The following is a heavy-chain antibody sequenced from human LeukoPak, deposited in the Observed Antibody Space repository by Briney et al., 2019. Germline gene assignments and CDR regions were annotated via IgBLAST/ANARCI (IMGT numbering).Heavy chain of an antibody. J-gene: IGHJ4*02. CDR3: ARGIPQWPARVDS. D-gene: IGHD6-19*01. CDR2: IIPILGIA. V-gene: IGHV1-69*04. CDR1: GGTFSSYA. Sequence: SVKVSCKASGGTFSSYAISWVRQAPGQGLEWMGRIIPILGIANYAQKFQGRVTITADKSTSTAYMELSSLRSEDTAVYYCARGIPQWPARVDSWGQGTLVTVSS.